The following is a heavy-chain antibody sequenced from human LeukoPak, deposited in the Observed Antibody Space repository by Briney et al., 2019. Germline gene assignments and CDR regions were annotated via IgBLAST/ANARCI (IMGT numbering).Heavy chain of an antibody. V-gene: IGHV3-21*04. Sequence: PGGSLRLSCAASGFTFSSYSMNWVRQAPGKGLEWVSSISSSSSYIYYADSVKGRFTISRDNAKNSLYLQMNSLRAEDTAVYYCAKVGDYYGSGKYSNFDSWGQGPLVTVSP. J-gene: IGHJ4*02. CDR2: ISSSSSYI. D-gene: IGHD3-10*01. CDR1: GFTFSSYS. CDR3: AKVGDYYGSGKYSNFDS.